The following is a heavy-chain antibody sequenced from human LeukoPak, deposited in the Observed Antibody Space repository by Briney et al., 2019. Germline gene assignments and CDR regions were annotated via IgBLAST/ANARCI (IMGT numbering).Heavy chain of an antibody. D-gene: IGHD2-15*01. Sequence: SETLSLTCTVSGGSISSGGYYWRWIRQHPGKGVEWIGYIYYSGSTYYNPSLKSRVTISVDTSKNQFSLKLSSVTAADTAVYYCARSRLLPDDYFDYWGQGTLVTVSS. V-gene: IGHV4-31*03. CDR3: ARSRLLPDDYFDY. CDR1: GGSISSGGYY. J-gene: IGHJ4*02. CDR2: IYYSGST.